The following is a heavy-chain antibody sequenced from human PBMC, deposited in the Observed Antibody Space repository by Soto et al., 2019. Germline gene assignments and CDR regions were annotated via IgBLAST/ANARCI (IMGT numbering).Heavy chain of an antibody. D-gene: IGHD3-22*01. CDR1: GFIFSTYA. CDR2: ISYDGRNK. J-gene: IGHJ3*02. Sequence: QVQLVESGGGVVQPGRSLRLSCAASGFIFSTYAMHWVRQAPGKGLEWVTFISYDGRNKYYADSVKDRFTISRDNSKNRLYLLRNSLRTGDTAVYYCAREDDSSGYGDDSVAIWGQGTMVNVSS. CDR3: AREDDSSGYGDDSVAI. V-gene: IGHV3-30*04.